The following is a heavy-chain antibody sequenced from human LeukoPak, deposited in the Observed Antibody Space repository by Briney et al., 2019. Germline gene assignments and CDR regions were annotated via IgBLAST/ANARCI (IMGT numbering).Heavy chain of an antibody. Sequence: PGRSLRLSCAASGFTFSSYGMHWVRQAPGKGLEWVAVIWYDGSNKYYADSVKGRFTISRDNSKNTLYLQMNSLRAEDTAIYYCAKDVTGYSGYVGHYWGQGTLVTVSS. D-gene: IGHD5-12*01. CDR3: AKDVTGYSGYVGHY. CDR1: GFTFSSYG. V-gene: IGHV3-33*06. J-gene: IGHJ4*02. CDR2: IWYDGSNK.